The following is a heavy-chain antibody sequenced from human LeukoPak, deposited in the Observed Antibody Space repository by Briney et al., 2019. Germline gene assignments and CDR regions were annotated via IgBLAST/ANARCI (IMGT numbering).Heavy chain of an antibody. V-gene: IGHV4-34*01. Sequence: SETLSLTCAVYGGSFSGYYWSWIRQPPGKGLEWIGEINHSGSTNYNPSLKSRVTISVDTSKNQFSLKLSSVTAADTAVYYCARGWEAAAGTDYNWFDPWGQGTLVTVSS. CDR2: INHSGST. CDR3: ARGWEAAAGTDYNWFDP. J-gene: IGHJ5*02. CDR1: GGSFSGYY. D-gene: IGHD6-13*01.